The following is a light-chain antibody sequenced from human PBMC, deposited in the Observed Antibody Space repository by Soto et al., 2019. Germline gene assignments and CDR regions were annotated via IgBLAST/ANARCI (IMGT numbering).Light chain of an antibody. CDR1: QSVDSIY. Sequence: EIELTQSPGTLSFSPGDRATLSCRASQSVDSIYLAWYQQKPGQAPRLLIYGASNRATGIPDRFSGSGSGTDFTLTISRLGPEDFAVYYCQQYNNWPRATFGGGTKVDIK. CDR3: QQYNNWPRAT. J-gene: IGKJ4*01. V-gene: IGKV3-20*01. CDR2: GAS.